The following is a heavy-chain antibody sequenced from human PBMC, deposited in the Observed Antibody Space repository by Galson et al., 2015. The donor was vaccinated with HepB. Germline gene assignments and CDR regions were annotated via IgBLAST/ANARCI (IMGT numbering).Heavy chain of an antibody. D-gene: IGHD3-9*01. CDR2: IIPILGIA. Sequence: SVKVSCKASGGTFSSYAISWVRQAPGQGLEWMGRIIPILGIANYAQKFQGRVTITADKSTSTAYMELSSLRSEDTAVYYCARDQYYDILTGRYYYYGMDVWGQGTTVTVSS. CDR1: GGTFSSYA. V-gene: IGHV1-69*04. J-gene: IGHJ6*02. CDR3: ARDQYYDILTGRYYYYGMDV.